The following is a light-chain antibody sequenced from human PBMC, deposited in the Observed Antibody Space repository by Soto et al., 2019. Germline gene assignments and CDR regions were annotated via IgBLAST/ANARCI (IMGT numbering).Light chain of an antibody. CDR2: EVN. J-gene: IGLJ1*01. CDR3: CSYVGATTYV. Sequence: QSVLTQPASLSGSPGQSITISCTGTSSDIGAYDYVSWFQQHPGKAPKLMISEVNNRPSGVSNRFSGSISGTTASLTISGLQADDEADYYCCSYVGATTYVFGSGTKLTVL. V-gene: IGLV2-14*01. CDR1: SSDIGAYDY.